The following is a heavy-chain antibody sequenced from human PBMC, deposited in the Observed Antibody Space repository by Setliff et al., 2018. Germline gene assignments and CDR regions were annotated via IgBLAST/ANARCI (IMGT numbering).Heavy chain of an antibody. CDR1: GGSISSSSYY. J-gene: IGHJ6*02. CDR2: IYYSGST. Sequence: PSETLSLTCTVSGGSISSSSYYWGWIRQPPGKGLEWIGSIYYSGSTYYNPSLKSRVTISVDTSKNQFSLKLSSVTAADTAVYYCARDKPEGYNFWSGYLGGGLMDIGGQGTTVTVSS. CDR3: ARDKPEGYNFWSGYLGGGLMDI. D-gene: IGHD3-3*01. V-gene: IGHV4-39*07.